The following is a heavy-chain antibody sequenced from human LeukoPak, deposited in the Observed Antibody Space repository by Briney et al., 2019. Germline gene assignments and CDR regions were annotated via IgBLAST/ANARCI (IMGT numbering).Heavy chain of an antibody. CDR2: INHSGST. CDR1: GGSFSGYY. Sequence: SETLSLTCAVYGGSFSGYYWSWIRQPPGKGLEWIGEINHSGSTNYNPSLKSRVTISVDTSKNQFSLKLSSVTAADTAVYYCARRYAYYDSSGYWAYYNYYYMDVWGKGTTATIS. CDR3: ARRYAYYDSSGYWAYYNYYYMDV. V-gene: IGHV4-34*01. J-gene: IGHJ6*03. D-gene: IGHD3-22*01.